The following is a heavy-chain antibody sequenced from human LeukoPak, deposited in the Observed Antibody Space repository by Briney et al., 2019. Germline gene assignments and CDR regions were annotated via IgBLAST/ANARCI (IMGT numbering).Heavy chain of an antibody. CDR2: ISGSGGST. J-gene: IGHJ1*01. Sequence: GGSLRLSCAPSGYTFSGYAMNWVRQAPGRGLEWVSAISGSGGSTYYGDSVKGRFTISRDNSKNTLYLQMNSLRAEDTAIYYCAKDRAASAGFEFQHWGQGTLVTVSS. V-gene: IGHV3-23*01. CDR1: GYTFSGYA. CDR3: AKDRAASAGFEFQH. D-gene: IGHD6-13*01.